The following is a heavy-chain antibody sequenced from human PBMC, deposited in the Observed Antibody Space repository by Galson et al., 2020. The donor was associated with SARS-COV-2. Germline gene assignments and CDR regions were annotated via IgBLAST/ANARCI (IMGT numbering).Heavy chain of an antibody. J-gene: IGHJ4*02. D-gene: IGHD6-13*01. Sequence: GGSLRLSCAASGFTFSDYYMSWIRQAPGKGLEWLSYISSSGGTISYADSVKGRFTVSRDNAKNSLDLQMNGLRAEDTAFYYCARIAVIAAAGTSDYWGPGTLVTVSS. CDR3: ARIAVIAAAGTSDY. CDR2: ISSSGGTI. CDR1: GFTFSDYY. V-gene: IGHV3-11*01.